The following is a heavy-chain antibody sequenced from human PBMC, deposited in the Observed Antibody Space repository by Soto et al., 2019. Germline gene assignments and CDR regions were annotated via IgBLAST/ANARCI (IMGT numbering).Heavy chain of an antibody. V-gene: IGHV2-26*01. CDR2: IDSSDEK. CDR3: ARRHLAVAVSPWFDP. CDR1: GLSISDSEMG. J-gene: IGHJ5*01. Sequence: QVTLKESGPVLVKPTETLTLRCTVSGLSISDSEMGVSWIRQPPGKALEWLAHIDSSDEKSYRTFLKRRLTIAKDTSKSQIVLIMTIMDPADTGTYYCARRHLAVAVSPWFDPWGQGILVTVSS. D-gene: IGHD6-19*01.